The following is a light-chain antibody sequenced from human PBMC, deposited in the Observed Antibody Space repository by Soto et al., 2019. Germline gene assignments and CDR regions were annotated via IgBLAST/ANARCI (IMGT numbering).Light chain of an antibody. CDR3: SAWDDSLNGLYV. Sequence: QSVLNKSPSASGTPGQGGTISCSGSSSNIGRSSVNWYQHLPGTAPKLLIYSNDRRPSGVPERFSGSKSGTSASLAISGLQSEDEADYYCSAWDDSLNGLYVFGTGNKFTVL. CDR2: SND. CDR1: SSNIGRSS. V-gene: IGLV1-44*01. J-gene: IGLJ1*01.